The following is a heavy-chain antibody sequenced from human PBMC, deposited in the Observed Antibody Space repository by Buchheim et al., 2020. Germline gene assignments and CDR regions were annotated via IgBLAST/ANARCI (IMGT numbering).Heavy chain of an antibody. Sequence: EVQLLESGGGLVQPGRSLKLSCAASGFTFIDYAMSWVRQAPGKGLEWVSAISTSGDATYYADSVKGRFTISRDNSKNTLHLQMNNLRAEDTAVYYCARRGYNYGGAYWGQGTL. CDR1: GFTFIDYA. D-gene: IGHD5-18*01. CDR3: ARRGYNYGGAY. J-gene: IGHJ4*02. V-gene: IGHV3-23*01. CDR2: ISTSGDAT.